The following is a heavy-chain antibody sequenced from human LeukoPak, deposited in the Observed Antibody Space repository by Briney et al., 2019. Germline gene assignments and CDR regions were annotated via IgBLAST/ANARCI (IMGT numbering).Heavy chain of an antibody. CDR3: ARARTYSSGWFGYFDY. CDR1: GGSFSGYY. Sequence: SETLSLTCAVYGGSFSGYYWSWIRQPPGKGLEWIGEINHSGSTNYDPSLKSRVTISVDTSKNQFSLKLSSVTAADTAVYYCARARTYSSGWFGYFDYWGQGTLVTVSS. V-gene: IGHV4-34*01. J-gene: IGHJ4*02. CDR2: INHSGST. D-gene: IGHD6-19*01.